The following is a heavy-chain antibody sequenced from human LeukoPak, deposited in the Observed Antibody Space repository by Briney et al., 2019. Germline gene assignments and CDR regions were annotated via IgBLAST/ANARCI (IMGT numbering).Heavy chain of an antibody. J-gene: IGHJ4*02. D-gene: IGHD5-18*01. CDR2: ISYDGNVR. CDR1: GFTFSNYA. Sequence: GGSLRLSCAASGFTFSNYALHWVRQAPGKGLEWLAFISYDGNVRYYADSVKGRFTVSRDDSKITLYLQMNSLRTEDTALYYCARDLSTKYSQAYWGQGTLVTVSS. CDR3: ARDLSTKYSQAY. V-gene: IGHV3-30-3*01.